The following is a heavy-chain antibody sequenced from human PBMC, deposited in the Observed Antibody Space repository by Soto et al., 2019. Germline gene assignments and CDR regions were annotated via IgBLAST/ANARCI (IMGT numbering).Heavy chain of an antibody. D-gene: IGHD3-10*01. CDR1: GFTFGNYW. V-gene: IGHV3-74*03. J-gene: IGHJ4*02. CDR3: VRDAGHRGDY. CDR2: INGDGSSA. Sequence: VQLVESGGGLIQPGGSLRLSCAASGFTFGNYWMHWVRQSPGKGLVWVSSINGDGSSATYADSVEGRFTVSRDSAKNTLHLQMNSLTVEDTAVYYCVRDAGHRGDYWGQGTLVTVSS.